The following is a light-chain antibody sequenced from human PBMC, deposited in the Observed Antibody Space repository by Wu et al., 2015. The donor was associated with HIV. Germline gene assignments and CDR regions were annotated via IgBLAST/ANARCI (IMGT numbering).Light chain of an antibody. Sequence: EIVLTQSPATLSLSPGERATLSCRASQGISTYLAWYQQKPGQAPRLLIYDTSNRATGIPARFSGSASGTDFILTISSLEPEDFAVYYCQQRSNWPPTFGQGHDWKL. V-gene: IGKV3-11*01. J-gene: IGKJ5*01. CDR1: QGISTY. CDR3: QQRSNWPPT. CDR2: DTS.